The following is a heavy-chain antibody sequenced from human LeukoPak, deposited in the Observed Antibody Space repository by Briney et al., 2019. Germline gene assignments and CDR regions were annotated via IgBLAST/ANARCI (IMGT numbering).Heavy chain of an antibody. V-gene: IGHV4-34*01. CDR2: INHSGST. CDR3: ARGQRRWLELGIWFDP. J-gene: IGHJ5*02. D-gene: IGHD1-7*01. CDR1: GGSFSGYY. Sequence: SETLSLTCAVYGGSFSGYYWSWIRQPPGKGLEWIGEINHSGSTNYNPSLKSRGTISVDTSKNQFSLKLSSVTAADTAVYYCARGQRRWLELGIWFDPWGQGTLVTVSS.